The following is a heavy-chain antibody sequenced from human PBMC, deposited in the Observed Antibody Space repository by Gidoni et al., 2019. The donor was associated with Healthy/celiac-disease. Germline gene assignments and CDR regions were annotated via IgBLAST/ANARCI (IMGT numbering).Heavy chain of an antibody. CDR2: INHSGST. D-gene: IGHD3-22*01. J-gene: IGHJ3*02. Sequence: QVQLQQWGAGLLKPSATLSLTCAVYGGSFSGYYWSWIRQPPGKGLEWIGEINHSGSTNYNPSLKSRVTISVDTSKNQFSLKLSSVTAADTAVYYCARGRRSRGLFDIWGQGTMVTVSS. CDR1: GGSFSGYY. V-gene: IGHV4-34*01. CDR3: ARGRRSRGLFDI.